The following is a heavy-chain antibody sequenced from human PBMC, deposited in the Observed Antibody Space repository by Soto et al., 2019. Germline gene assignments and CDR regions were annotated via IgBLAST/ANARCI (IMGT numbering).Heavy chain of an antibody. J-gene: IGHJ6*02. D-gene: IGHD3-10*01. V-gene: IGHV1-69*13. CDR2: IIPIFGTA. Sequence: SVKVSCKASGGPFSSYAISWVRQAPGQGLEWMGGIIPIFGTANYAQKFQGRVTITADESTSTAYMELSSLRSEDTAVYYCGSGSGSYYNVYYYYGMDVWGQGTTVTVSS. CDR3: GSGSGSYYNVYYYYGMDV. CDR1: GGPFSSYA.